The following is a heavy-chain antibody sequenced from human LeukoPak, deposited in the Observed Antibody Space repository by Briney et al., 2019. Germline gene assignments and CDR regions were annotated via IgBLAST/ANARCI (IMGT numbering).Heavy chain of an antibody. Sequence: GESLKISCKASGYKFSNYWIVWVRQMPGKGLEWMGIIYPGDSDTAYGPSFQDRVTISADKSNNTALLHLSSLRASDTAIYYCARRSDESLTGLDFWGQGTLVTVSS. J-gene: IGHJ1*01. D-gene: IGHD3-9*01. CDR3: ARRSDESLTGLDF. V-gene: IGHV5-51*01. CDR1: GYKFSNYW. CDR2: IYPGDSDT.